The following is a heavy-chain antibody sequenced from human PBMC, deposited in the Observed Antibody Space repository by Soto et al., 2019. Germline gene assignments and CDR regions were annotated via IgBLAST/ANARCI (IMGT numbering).Heavy chain of an antibody. V-gene: IGHV3-30*01. D-gene: IGHD6-13*01. J-gene: IGHJ4*02. CDR3: ARGDSNSWSDY. CDR2: ISYAGTNK. Sequence: QVQLVESGGGVVQPGRSLRLSCAASGFTFRSYAMDWVRQAPGKGLEWVAVISYAGTNKYYADSVKGRFTISRDNSKNTLALQMNSLRAEDTAVYYGARGDSNSWSDYWGQGTLVTVSS. CDR1: GFTFRSYA.